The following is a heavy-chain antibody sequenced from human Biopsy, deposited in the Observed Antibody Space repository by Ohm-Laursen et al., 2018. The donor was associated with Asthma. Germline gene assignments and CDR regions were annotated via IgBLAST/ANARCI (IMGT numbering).Heavy chain of an antibody. CDR1: GFSFSNYG. J-gene: IGHJ4*02. Sequence: SSLRLSCAASGFSFSNYGMHWVRQAPGKGLDWVAVISFDGTNRNYTDSMKGRFTISRDNSRNTLHLEMNSLRAEDTAVYFCAKEVFPGWELRRGPDSWGQGTLVTVSS. CDR3: AKEVFPGWELRRGPDS. V-gene: IGHV3-30*18. CDR2: ISFDGTNR. D-gene: IGHD1-26*01.